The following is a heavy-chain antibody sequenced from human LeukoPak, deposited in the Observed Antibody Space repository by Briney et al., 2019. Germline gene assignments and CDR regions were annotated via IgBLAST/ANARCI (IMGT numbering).Heavy chain of an antibody. CDR1: GFTFRNYW. Sequence: GGSLRLSCAASGFTFRNYWMIWVRQAPGKGLEWVGNIKQDGSEKRYADSVRGRFSISRDNAQTSLYLQMNSLRAEDTAVYYCARYRYSGNYYFDYWGQGTLVTVSS. D-gene: IGHD1-26*01. V-gene: IGHV3-7*02. CDR3: ARYRYSGNYYFDY. CDR2: IKQDGSEK. J-gene: IGHJ4*02.